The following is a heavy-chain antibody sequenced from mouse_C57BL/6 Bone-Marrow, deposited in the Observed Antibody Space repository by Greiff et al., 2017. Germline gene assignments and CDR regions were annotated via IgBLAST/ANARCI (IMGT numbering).Heavy chain of an antibody. V-gene: IGHV1-61*01. CDR2: IYPSDSET. J-gene: IGHJ2*01. Sequence: QVQLQQPGAELVRPGSSVKLSCKASGYTFTSYWMDWVKQRPGQGLEWIGNIYPSDSETHYNQKFKDKATLTVDKSSSTAYMQLSSLTSEDSAVYYCGTGVYAFDYWGQGTTLTVSS. CDR1: GYTFTSYW. CDR3: GTGVYAFDY. D-gene: IGHD2-14*01.